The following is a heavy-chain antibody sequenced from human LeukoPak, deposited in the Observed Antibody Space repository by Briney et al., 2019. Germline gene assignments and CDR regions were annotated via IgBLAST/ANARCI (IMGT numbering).Heavy chain of an antibody. CDR2: ISSSGRTK. Sequence: GGSLRLSCAASGFTFSSYEMNWVRQAPGEGLEWVSYISSSGRTKYYADSVKGRFTISRDNAKNSLYLQMNSLRAEDTAVYYCAELGITMIGGVWGKGTTVTISS. J-gene: IGHJ6*04. CDR1: GFTFSSYE. CDR3: AELGITMIGGV. D-gene: IGHD3-10*02. V-gene: IGHV3-48*03.